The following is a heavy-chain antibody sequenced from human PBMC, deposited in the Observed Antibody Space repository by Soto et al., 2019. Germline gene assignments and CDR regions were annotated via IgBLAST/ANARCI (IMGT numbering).Heavy chain of an antibody. CDR2: ITSGSSTI. D-gene: IGHD3-10*01. CDR3: VRDAGSLGY. Sequence: GGSLRLSCVVSGFTFNSYSMDWVRQAPGKGLERVSYITSGSSTIHYADSVKCRFTISRDNAKNSVFLQMNSLRVEDTAVYYCVRDAGSLGYWGQGTLVTVSS. CDR1: GFTFNSYS. J-gene: IGHJ4*02. V-gene: IGHV3-48*01.